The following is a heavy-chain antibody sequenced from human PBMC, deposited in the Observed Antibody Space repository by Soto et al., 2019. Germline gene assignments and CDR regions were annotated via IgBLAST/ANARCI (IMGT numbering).Heavy chain of an antibody. V-gene: IGHV3-21*01. CDR3: ERENGDDHHYYYGMDF. Sequence: VQLGESGGGLVTPGVSLRLSCAASGFTFSRYSMNWVRQAPGKGLEWGSSSSSSSSYIYYADSVKGRFTISRDNAKNSRDLQINSLIAEDTAVYYCERENGDDHHYYYGMDFWGQGTTVTV. J-gene: IGHJ6*02. D-gene: IGHD7-27*01. CDR2: SSSSSSYI. CDR1: GFTFSRYS.